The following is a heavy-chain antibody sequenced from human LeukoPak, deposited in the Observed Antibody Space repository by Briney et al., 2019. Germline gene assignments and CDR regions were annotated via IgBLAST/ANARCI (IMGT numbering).Heavy chain of an antibody. CDR1: GFTFSGSA. Sequence: GGSLKLSCAASGFTFSGSAMHWVRQASGKGLEWVGRIRSKANSYATAYAASVKGRFTISRDDSKNTAYLQMNSLKTEDTAVYYCTSAGDWNDDYWGQGTLVTVSS. CDR2: IRSKANSYAT. J-gene: IGHJ4*02. CDR3: TSAGDWNDDY. D-gene: IGHD1-1*01. V-gene: IGHV3-73*01.